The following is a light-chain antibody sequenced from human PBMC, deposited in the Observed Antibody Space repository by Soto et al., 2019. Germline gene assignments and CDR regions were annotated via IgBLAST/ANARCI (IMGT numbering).Light chain of an antibody. CDR2: AAS. CDR1: HNINSY. J-gene: IGKJ1*01. V-gene: IGKV1-9*01. CDR3: QQLHIYPRT. Sequence: DIQLTQSPSFLSASVGDRVTITCRASHNINSYLAWYQQQPGKAPRLLIYAASTLQSAVPSRFSGGRSGTEFTLTISSLQPEDFGTYYCQQLHIYPRTFGQGTKVEF.